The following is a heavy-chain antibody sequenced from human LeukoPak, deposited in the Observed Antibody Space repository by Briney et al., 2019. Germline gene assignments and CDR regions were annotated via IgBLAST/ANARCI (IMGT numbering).Heavy chain of an antibody. CDR2: INHSGST. J-gene: IGHJ4*02. Sequence: PSETLSLTCAVYGGSFSGYYWSWIRQPPGKGLEWIGEINHSGSTNYNPSLKSRVTISVDTSKKQFSLKLSSVTAADTAVYYCATRIAAAGNYFDYWGQGTLVTVSS. D-gene: IGHD6-13*01. CDR1: GGSFSGYY. CDR3: ATRIAAAGNYFDY. V-gene: IGHV4-34*01.